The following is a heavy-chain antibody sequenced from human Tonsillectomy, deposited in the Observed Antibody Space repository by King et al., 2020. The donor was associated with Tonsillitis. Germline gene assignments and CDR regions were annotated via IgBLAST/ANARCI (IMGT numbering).Heavy chain of an antibody. V-gene: IGHV4-4*07. CDR3: ARVFKVLIVVVPAAIMVLPGPSGITMIVVVT. D-gene: IGHD2-2*02. J-gene: IGHJ4*01. CDR2: IYSNGST. CDR1: VGSISSYY. Sequence: VQLQESAPVLVKLSETLSLTCTVSVGSISSYYWSWIRQPAGKELEWMGRIYSNGSTNNNPALKSQVTMSVDTAKNQFSLKLSSVTAADTAVYYCARVFKVLIVVVPAAIMVLPGPSGITMIVVVTRDPGTLVTVSS.